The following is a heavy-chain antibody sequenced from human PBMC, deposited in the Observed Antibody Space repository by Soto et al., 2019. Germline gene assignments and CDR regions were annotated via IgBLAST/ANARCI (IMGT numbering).Heavy chain of an antibody. Sequence: SETLSLTCTVSGGSVSSTSYCWGWIRQPPGKGLECIGSISYTGRTYYNPSLKSRVTISADTSKKQFSLNLSSVTAADTAVYYCARLVNIVLVPEAPIDYWGQGTLVTVSS. CDR1: GGSVSSTSYC. D-gene: IGHD2-2*01. CDR2: ISYTGRT. V-gene: IGHV4-39*01. J-gene: IGHJ4*02. CDR3: ARLVNIVLVPEAPIDY.